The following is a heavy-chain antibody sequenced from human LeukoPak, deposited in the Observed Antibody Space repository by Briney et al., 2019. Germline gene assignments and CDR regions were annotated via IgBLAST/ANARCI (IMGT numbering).Heavy chain of an antibody. V-gene: IGHV3-21*01. D-gene: IGHD2-15*01. Sequence: GGSLRLSCAASGFTFSSYRINWVRQAPGKGLEWVSSISESSNYTYYADSVKGRFTISRDNAKNSLYLQMNSLRAEDTALYYCAREFCSDGTCYWSFDFWGQGTLVTVSS. CDR1: GFTFSSYR. J-gene: IGHJ4*02. CDR3: AREFCSDGTCYWSFDF. CDR2: ISESSNYT.